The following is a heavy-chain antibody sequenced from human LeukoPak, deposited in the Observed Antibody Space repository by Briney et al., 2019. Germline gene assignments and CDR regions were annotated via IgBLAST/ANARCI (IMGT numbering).Heavy chain of an antibody. J-gene: IGHJ4*02. CDR1: GYTFTSYG. CDR3: ARGDYYDSSGYYDY. Sequence: ASVKVSCKASGYTFTSYGISWVRQAPGQGVEWVGWISAYNGNRNYEQKLQGRVTITTDTSTSTAYMELRSLRSDDTAVYYCARGDYYDSSGYYDYWGQGTLVTVSS. D-gene: IGHD3-22*01. CDR2: ISAYNGNR. V-gene: IGHV1-18*01.